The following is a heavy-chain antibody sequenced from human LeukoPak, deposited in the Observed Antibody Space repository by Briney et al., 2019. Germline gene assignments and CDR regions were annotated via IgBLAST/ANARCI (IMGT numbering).Heavy chain of an antibody. CDR1: KFTFSNYG. CDR2: ISSDGRTK. D-gene: IGHD5-12*01. Sequence: GGSLRLSCTASKFTFSNYGMQWVRQAPGKGLEWVAVISSDGRTKYYGDSVKGRFTLSRDNSRNTLDLQMNSLGPEDTAVYYCARDPTFGYSGYDPYYYYYYGMDVWGQGTTVTVSS. J-gene: IGHJ6*02. V-gene: IGHV3-30*03. CDR3: ARDPTFGYSGYDPYYYYYYGMDV.